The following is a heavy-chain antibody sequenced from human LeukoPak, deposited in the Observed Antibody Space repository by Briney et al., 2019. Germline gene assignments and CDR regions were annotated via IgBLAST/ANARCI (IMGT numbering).Heavy chain of an antibody. CDR2: IYYSGST. V-gene: IGHV4-39*01. CDR3: ARATSNDYDFWSGYVH. CDR1: GGSISSSSYY. D-gene: IGHD3-3*01. Sequence: SETLSLTCTVSGGSISSSSYYWGRIRQPPGKGLEWIGSIYYSGSTYYNPSLKSRVTISVDTSKNQFSLKLSSVTAADTAVYYCARATSNDYDFWSGYVHWGQGTLVTVSS. J-gene: IGHJ4*02.